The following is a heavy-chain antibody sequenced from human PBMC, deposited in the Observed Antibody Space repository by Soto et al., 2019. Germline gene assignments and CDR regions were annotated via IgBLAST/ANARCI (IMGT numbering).Heavy chain of an antibody. CDR1: GFTFSSYA. D-gene: IGHD3-22*01. Sequence: GGSLRLSCAASGFTFSSYAMHWVRQAPGKGLEWVAVISYDGSNKYYADSVKGRFTISRDNSKNTLYLQMNSLRAEDTAVYYCARPSTMIVVVTPVGYFDYWGQGTLVTVSS. CDR2: ISYDGSNK. V-gene: IGHV3-30-3*01. CDR3: ARPSTMIVVVTPVGYFDY. J-gene: IGHJ4*02.